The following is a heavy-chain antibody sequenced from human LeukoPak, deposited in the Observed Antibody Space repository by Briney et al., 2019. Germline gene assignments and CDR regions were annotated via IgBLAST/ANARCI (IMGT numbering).Heavy chain of an antibody. V-gene: IGHV4-34*01. CDR3: ARRDVWSSGWYWIMGFDY. D-gene: IGHD6-19*01. CDR1: GGSFSGYY. CDR2: INHSGST. J-gene: IGHJ4*02. Sequence: RSSETLSLTCAVYGGSFSGYYWSWIRQPPGKGLEWIGEINHSGSTNYNPSLKSRVTISVDTSKNQFSLKLSSVTAADTAVYYCARRDVWSSGWYWIMGFDYWGQGTLVTVSS.